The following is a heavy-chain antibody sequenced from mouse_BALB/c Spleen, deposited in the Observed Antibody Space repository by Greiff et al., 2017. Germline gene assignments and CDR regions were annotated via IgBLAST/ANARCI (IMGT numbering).Heavy chain of an antibody. V-gene: IGHV1-7*01. J-gene: IGHJ2*01. CDR1: GYTFTSYW. Sequence: QVQLQQSGAELVKPGASVKISCTASGYTFTSYWMHWVHQSPGQGLEWIGYISLSTGYTEYNQKFKDKATLTADKSSSTAYMQLSSLTSEDSAVYYCASYYGFFYFDYWGQGTTLTVSS. CDR3: ASYYGFFYFDY. D-gene: IGHD1-2*01. CDR2: ISLSTGYT.